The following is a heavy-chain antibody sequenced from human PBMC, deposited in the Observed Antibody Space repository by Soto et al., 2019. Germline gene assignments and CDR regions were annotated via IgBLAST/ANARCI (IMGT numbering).Heavy chain of an antibody. Sequence: QLQLQESGPGLVKPSETLSLTCTVSGDSVTISDYYWGWIRHPPGKGLEWIGSIHYSGSTYHNPSLKSRVTISGDTSKQQFSLKLTSVTAADAAVYYCAAHDSGGYYAEYWGQGTLVTVSA. CDR3: AAHDSGGYYAEY. D-gene: IGHD3-22*01. CDR2: IHYSGST. CDR1: GDSVTISDYY. V-gene: IGHV4-39*01. J-gene: IGHJ4*02.